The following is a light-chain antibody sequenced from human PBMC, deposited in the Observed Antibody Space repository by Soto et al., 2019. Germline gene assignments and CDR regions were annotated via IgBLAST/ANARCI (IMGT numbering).Light chain of an antibody. V-gene: IGLV2-8*01. J-gene: IGLJ2*01. CDR2: EVS. CDR3: CLYAGISGGV. Sequence: QSVLTQPPSASGSPGQSVTISCTGTSSDVGGYNYVSWYQQHPGKAPKLMIYEVSKRPSGVPDRFSVSKSCNTASLTVSGLQAEDEADYYCCLYAGISGGVCCGGNKLTGL. CDR1: SSDVGGYNY.